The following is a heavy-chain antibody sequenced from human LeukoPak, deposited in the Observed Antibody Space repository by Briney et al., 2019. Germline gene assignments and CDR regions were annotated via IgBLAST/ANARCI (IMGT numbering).Heavy chain of an antibody. CDR1: GFTLSTYW. D-gene: IGHD3-16*01. J-gene: IGHJ4*02. CDR3: ASWGAGGNS. CDR2: INPDGSGK. V-gene: IGHV3-7*01. Sequence: GGSLRLSCEAFGFTLSTYWMNWVRQVPGKGLDWVANINPDGSGKRYVDSVKGRFTIARDNADNSLSLQMNSLRAEDTAVYYCASWGAGGNSWGQGTLVTVSS.